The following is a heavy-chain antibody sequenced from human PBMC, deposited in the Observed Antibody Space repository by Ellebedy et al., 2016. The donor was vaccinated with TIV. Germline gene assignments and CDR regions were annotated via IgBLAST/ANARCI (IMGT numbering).Heavy chain of an antibody. J-gene: IGHJ5*02. D-gene: IGHD3-10*01. V-gene: IGHV4-34*01. CDR3: ASLLKDVGTMVRGVPNWFDP. CDR1: GGSFSGYY. CDR2: INHSGST. Sequence: MPSETLSLTCAVYGGSFSGYYLRWIRQSPGKGLVWIGEINHSGSTHYNPSLKSRVTISVDTSKNQFSLKLSSVTAADTAVYYCASLLKDVGTMVRGVPNWFDPWGQGTLVTVSS.